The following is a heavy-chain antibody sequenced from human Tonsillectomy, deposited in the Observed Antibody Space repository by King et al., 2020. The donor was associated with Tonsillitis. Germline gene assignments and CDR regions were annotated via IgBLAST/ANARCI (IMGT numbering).Heavy chain of an antibody. D-gene: IGHD5-24*01. CDR2: IYYSGST. CDR1: VGSISSSSYY. J-gene: IGHJ4*02. V-gene: IGHV4-39*01. CDR3: ARLRRDGDGVY. Sequence: QLQESGPGLVKPSETLSLTCTVSVGSISSSSYYWGWIRQPPGKGLEWIGSIYYSGSTYYNPSLKSRVTISVDTSKNQFSLKLSSVTAADTAVYYCARLRRDGDGVYWGQGTLVTVSS.